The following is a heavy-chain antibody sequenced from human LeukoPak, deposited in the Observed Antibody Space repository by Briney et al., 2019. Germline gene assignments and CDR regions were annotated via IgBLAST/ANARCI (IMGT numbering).Heavy chain of an antibody. J-gene: IGHJ3*02. D-gene: IGHD5-18*01. CDR3: ARVVAGDTAMVLDAFDI. CDR2: IKQDGSEK. CDR1: GFTFSSYW. V-gene: IGHV3-7*01. Sequence: GGSLRLSCAASGFTFSSYWMSWVRQAPGKGLEWVANIKQDGSEKYYVDSVKGRFTISRDNAKNSLYLQMNSLRAEDTAVYYCARVVAGDTAMVLDAFDIWGQGTMVTVSS.